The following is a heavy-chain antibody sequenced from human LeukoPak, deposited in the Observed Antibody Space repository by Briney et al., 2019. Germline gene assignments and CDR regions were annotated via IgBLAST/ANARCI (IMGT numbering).Heavy chain of an antibody. J-gene: IGHJ3*02. V-gene: IGHV6-1*01. CDR3: ARLQDVRVRGVIIFAFDI. CDR2: TYYRSKWYN. Sequence: SQTLSLTCAISGDSVSSNSAAWNWIRQSPSRGLEWLGRTYYRSKWYNDYAVSVKSRITINPDTSKNQFSLQLNSVTPEDTAVYYCARLQDVRVRGVIIFAFDIWGQGTMVTVSS. CDR1: GDSVSSNSAA. D-gene: IGHD3-10*01.